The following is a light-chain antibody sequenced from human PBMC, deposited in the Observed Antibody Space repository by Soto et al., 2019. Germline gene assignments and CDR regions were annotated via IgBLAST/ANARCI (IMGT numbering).Light chain of an antibody. CDR1: QSIRND. J-gene: IGKJ5*01. V-gene: IGKV1-17*02. CDR2: AAS. CDR3: LQRNSHPFS. Sequence: DIQMTQSPSSLYASVGDRVTITCRASQSIRNDLGWSQQKPGKAPKRLIYAASSLQSGVPSRFSGSVSGKAFALTIGNLQPEDFGTFFCLQRNSHPFSFGQGTRLEIK.